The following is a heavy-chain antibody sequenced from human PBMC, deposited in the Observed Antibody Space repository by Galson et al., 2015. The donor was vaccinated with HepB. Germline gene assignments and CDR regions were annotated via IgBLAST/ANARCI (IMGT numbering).Heavy chain of an antibody. J-gene: IGHJ4*01. D-gene: IGHD2-15*01. V-gene: IGHV3-73*01. CDR1: EFTFGGST. CDR3: SLREYCSGGSCYPN. CDR2: IRSKPYSYAT. Sequence: SLRLSCAASEFTFGGSTLHWVRQASGKGLEWVGRIRSKPYSYATAYSASIEGRFTISRDDSKNTAYLKMNSLKTEDTAVYYCSLREYCSGGSCYPNWGHGTLVTVSS.